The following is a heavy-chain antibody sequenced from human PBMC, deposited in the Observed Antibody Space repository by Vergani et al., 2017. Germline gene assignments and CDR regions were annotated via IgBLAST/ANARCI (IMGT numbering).Heavy chain of an antibody. CDR3: AKEREYCSSTSCPSHPDY. CDR1: GFTFSSYV. V-gene: IGHV3-23*01. D-gene: IGHD2-2*01. CDR2: ISGSGTNT. Sequence: EVQLLESGGGLAQPGGSLRLSCAASGFTFSSYVMSWVRQAPGKGLEWVSSISGSGTNTYYADSVKGRFIISRDESKNTLYLQMNSLRAEDTAVYFCAKEREYCSSTSCPSHPDYWGQGTLVTVSS. J-gene: IGHJ4*02.